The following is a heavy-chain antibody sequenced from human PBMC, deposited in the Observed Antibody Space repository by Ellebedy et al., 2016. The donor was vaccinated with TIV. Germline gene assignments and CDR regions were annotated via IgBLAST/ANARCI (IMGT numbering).Heavy chain of an antibody. CDR3: AKHSCSSFSCSRLGDY. V-gene: IGHV3-23*01. J-gene: IGHJ4*02. D-gene: IGHD2-2*01. CDR2: ISGSGSST. CDR1: GFTFSSYG. Sequence: PGGSLRLSCAASGFTFSSYGMSWVRQAPGKGLEWVSSISGSGSSTYYADSVKGRFTISRDNSKNTLYLQMNSLRAEDTAVYYCAKHSCSSFSCSRLGDYWGQGTLVTVSS.